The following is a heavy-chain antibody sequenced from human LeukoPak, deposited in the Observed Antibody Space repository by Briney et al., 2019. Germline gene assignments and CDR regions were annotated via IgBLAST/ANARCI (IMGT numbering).Heavy chain of an antibody. V-gene: IGHV3-64*04. Sequence: GGSLRLSCAASGFTFTNHPMHWVRQTSGKRLEYVSAISPSGHRTWYADSVRGRFTISRDNAKNSLYLQMNSLRAEDTAVYYCARVGYSYGPDYFDYWGQGTLVTVSS. D-gene: IGHD5-18*01. J-gene: IGHJ4*02. CDR2: ISPSGHRT. CDR3: ARVGYSYGPDYFDY. CDR1: GFTFTNHP.